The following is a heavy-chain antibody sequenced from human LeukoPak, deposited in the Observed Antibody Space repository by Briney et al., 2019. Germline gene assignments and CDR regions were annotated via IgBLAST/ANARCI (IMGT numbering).Heavy chain of an antibody. Sequence: ASVKVSCKASGYTFTNYYMHWVRQARGQGLEWMGIINPNGGAISYAQKFQGRVTLTRDTSTNTVYMELSSLRSEDTAVYFCARATLSDSFFNYWGQGTLVTVSS. CDR3: ARATLSDSFFNY. CDR1: GYTFTNYY. CDR2: INPNGGAI. V-gene: IGHV1-46*01. D-gene: IGHD2-15*01. J-gene: IGHJ4*02.